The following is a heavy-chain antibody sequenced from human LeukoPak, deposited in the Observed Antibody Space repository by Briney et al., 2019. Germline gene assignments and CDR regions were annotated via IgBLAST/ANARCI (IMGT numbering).Heavy chain of an antibody. CDR2: FYDSGST. CDR3: ARESLDILTGYSRGMDV. J-gene: IGHJ6*02. CDR1: GSISSSNFY. D-gene: IGHD3-9*01. Sequence: SDTLSLTCTVSGSISSSNFYWGWIRQPPGKGLEWIGSFYDSGSTYYNPSLKSRVTISVDTSKNQFSLKLSSVTAADTAVYYCARESLDILTGYSRGMDVWGQGTTVTVSS. V-gene: IGHV4-39*07.